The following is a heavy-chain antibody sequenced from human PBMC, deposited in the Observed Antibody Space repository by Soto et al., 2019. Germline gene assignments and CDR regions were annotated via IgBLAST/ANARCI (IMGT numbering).Heavy chain of an antibody. CDR1: GGSITRSSYY. CDR3: ARHEYISGSIRAYLDY. CDR2: INYSGST. Sequence: SETLSLTCTVSGGSITRSSYYWGWIRQPPGKGLEWIGSINYSGSTYNPSLRSRVSISVDTSKNQFSLRLSSVTAADTAVYYCARHEYISGSIRAYLDYWGQGTLVTVSS. D-gene: IGHD3-22*01. V-gene: IGHV4-39*01. J-gene: IGHJ4*02.